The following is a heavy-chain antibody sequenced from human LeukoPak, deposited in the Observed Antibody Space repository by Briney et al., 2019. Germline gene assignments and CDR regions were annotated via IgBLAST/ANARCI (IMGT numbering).Heavy chain of an antibody. Sequence: PGGSLRLSXAASGFTLSTYAMSWVRQAPGKELEWVSTIGGNGGYTYYGASVKGRFTISRDNSKNTLYLQMNSLRAEDTAVYNCADPPNPDYWGQGTLVTVSS. CDR2: IGGNGGYT. D-gene: IGHD2-8*01. CDR3: ADPPNPDY. V-gene: IGHV3-23*01. J-gene: IGHJ4*02. CDR1: GFTLSTYA.